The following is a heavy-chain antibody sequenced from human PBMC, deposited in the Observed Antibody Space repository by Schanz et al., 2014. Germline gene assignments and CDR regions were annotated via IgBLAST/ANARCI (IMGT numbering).Heavy chain of an antibody. CDR2: IIPILDKT. CDR3: AKVDRTRYYAMDV. D-gene: IGHD3-9*01. CDR1: GGTFSSST. V-gene: IGHV1-69*08. J-gene: IGHJ6*02. Sequence: QVQLVQSGAEVKKPGSSVKVSCKASGGTFSSSTLTWVRQAPGQGLEWMGRIIPILDKTNYAQKFQGRVPMTADKSTSTVYMEVSGLRSEDTAVYYCAKVDRTRYYAMDVWGQGTTVTVSS.